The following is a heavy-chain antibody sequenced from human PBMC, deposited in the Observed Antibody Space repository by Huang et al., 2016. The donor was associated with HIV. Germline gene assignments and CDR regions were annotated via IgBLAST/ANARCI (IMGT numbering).Heavy chain of an antibody. CDR2: SSVDVRTT. V-gene: IGHV3-23*01. CDR3: AKDLKWAVRDLYYHGMDA. Sequence: VQLLESGGGLVRPGGSLRLSCEASGFTFSAYGMNWVRQAPGKGLGGFSSSSVDVRTTYCADSFGGRFSISRDNSKNTLFLQVNSLRADDTATYFCAKDLKWAVRDLYYHGMDAWGQGTTVTVSS. J-gene: IGHJ6*02. D-gene: IGHD6-19*01. CDR1: GFTFSAYG.